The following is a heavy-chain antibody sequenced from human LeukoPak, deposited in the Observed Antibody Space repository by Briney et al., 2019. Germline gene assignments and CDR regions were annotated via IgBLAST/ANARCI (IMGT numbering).Heavy chain of an antibody. V-gene: IGHV3-11*01. CDR3: ARGGGLDV. Sequence: GGSLRLSCAAPGFTFTDYYMSWIRQAPGKGLEWLSYISGSGNAIYYADSVKGRFTISRDNAKNSLYLQMSNLRAEDTAVYFRARGGGLDVWGQGATVTVSS. CDR1: GFTFTDYY. CDR2: ISGSGNAI. J-gene: IGHJ6*02. D-gene: IGHD3-16*01.